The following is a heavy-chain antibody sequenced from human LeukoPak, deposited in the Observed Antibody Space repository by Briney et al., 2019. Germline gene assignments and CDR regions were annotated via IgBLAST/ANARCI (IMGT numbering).Heavy chain of an antibody. V-gene: IGHV4-39*07. CDR1: GGSISSSSYY. CDR2: IYYSGST. J-gene: IGHJ4*02. CDR3: ARGIAAAGKRHLDY. D-gene: IGHD6-13*01. Sequence: PSETLSLTCTVSGGSISSSSYYWGWIRQPPGKGLEWIGSIYYSGSTYYNPSLKSRVTISVDTSKNQFSLKPSSVTAADTAVYYCARGIAAAGKRHLDYWGQGTLVTVSS.